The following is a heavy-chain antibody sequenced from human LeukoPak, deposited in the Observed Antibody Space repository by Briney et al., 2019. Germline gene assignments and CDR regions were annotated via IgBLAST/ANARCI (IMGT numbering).Heavy chain of an antibody. J-gene: IGHJ4*02. CDR2: ISSSSSTV. CDR3: ARVAKYYYGSETYYFFEH. Sequence: PGRSLRLSCAASGFTFSSYEMNWVRQAPGKGLEWVSYISSSSSTVYYADSVKGRFTISRDNAKNSLYLQMNSLRVEDTAVYYCARVAKYYYGSETYYFFEHWGQGTPVTASS. D-gene: IGHD3-10*01. CDR1: GFTFSSYE. V-gene: IGHV3-48*03.